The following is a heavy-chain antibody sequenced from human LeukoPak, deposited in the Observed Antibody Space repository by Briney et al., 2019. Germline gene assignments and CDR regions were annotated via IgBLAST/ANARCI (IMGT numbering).Heavy chain of an antibody. J-gene: IGHJ4*02. D-gene: IGHD2-15*01. V-gene: IGHV4-59*08. CDR3: ARLDCLIEGCYNH. CDR1: GDPVTSSY. Sequence: PSETLSLTCTVSGDPVTSSYWNWTRQPPGKGLEWIGYVSSDGTTNYHPCLRSRLIMSVDTAKNDISVNLTSVTAADTAIYYCARLDCLIEGCYNHWGRGTLVTVSS. CDR2: VSSDGTT.